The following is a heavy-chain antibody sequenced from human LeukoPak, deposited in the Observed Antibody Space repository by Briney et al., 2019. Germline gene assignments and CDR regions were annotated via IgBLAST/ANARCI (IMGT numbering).Heavy chain of an antibody. V-gene: IGHV4-31*03. D-gene: IGHD4-23*01. CDR1: GGSISSGPYY. Sequence: SQTLSLTCTISGGSISSGPYYWTWIRQHPGKGLEWIGYIFYSGSTYYNPSLKSRVTISADTSKNRFSLRLSSVTAADTAVYYCARAVVYYAGNPLFDYWGQGTLVTVSS. J-gene: IGHJ4*02. CDR3: ARAVVYYAGNPLFDY. CDR2: IFYSGST.